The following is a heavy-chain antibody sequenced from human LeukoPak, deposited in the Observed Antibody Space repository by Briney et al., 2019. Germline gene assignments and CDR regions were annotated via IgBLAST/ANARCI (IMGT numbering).Heavy chain of an antibody. CDR1: GYTFSHYY. CDR2: INPDGGST. V-gene: IGHV1-46*01. CDR3: ARAYSGYGGYFDF. J-gene: IGHJ4*02. Sequence: ASVKVSCKASGYTFSHYYMHWVRQAPGQGLEWRGVINPDGGSTTYAQKYQGRVTMTSDMSTSTVYMEVSSLRSEDTAIYYCARAYSGYGGYFDFWGQGILVTVSS. D-gene: IGHD5-12*01.